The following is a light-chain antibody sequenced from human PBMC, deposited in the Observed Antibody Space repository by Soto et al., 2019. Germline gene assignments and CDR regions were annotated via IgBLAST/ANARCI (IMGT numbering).Light chain of an antibody. CDR3: HRTRNVLIT. V-gene: IGKV1-17*01. CDR2: AAS. CDR1: QGIRND. Sequence: DIQMTQSPSSLSASVGDRVTITCQASQGIRNDLGWYQQKPGKAPKRLIYAASSLQSGVPSRFSGSGSGTECTLTISSLQPEDFALYYGHRTRNVLITLGQGTRLEIK. J-gene: IGKJ5*01.